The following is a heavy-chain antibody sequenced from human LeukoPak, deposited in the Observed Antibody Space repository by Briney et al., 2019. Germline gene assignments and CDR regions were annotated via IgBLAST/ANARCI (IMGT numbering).Heavy chain of an antibody. CDR1: GFNFSHNG. CDR2: IENAGSPK. J-gene: IGHJ4*02. D-gene: IGHD6-19*01. V-gene: IGHV3-30*02. Sequence: GGSLRLSCATSGFNFSHNGMHWVRQAPGKGLEWVAFIENAGSPKYLADSVKGRFTISRDNSKNTLYLQMNSLRAEDTAVYYCAKDRGAYSSGWGGFDYWGQGTLVTVSS. CDR3: AKDRGAYSSGWGGFDY.